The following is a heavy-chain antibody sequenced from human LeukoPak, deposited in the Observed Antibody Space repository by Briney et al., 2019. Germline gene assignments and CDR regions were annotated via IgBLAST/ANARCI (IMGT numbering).Heavy chain of an antibody. V-gene: IGHV3-9*01. Sequence: GGSLRLSCVASGFTFSSYWMTWVRQAPGKGLEWVSGISWNSGSIGYADSVKGRFTISRDNAKNSLYLQMNSLRAEDTAFYYCAKETYTYGYGLALDLDYWGQGTLVTVSS. CDR3: AKETYTYGYGLALDLDY. CDR1: GFTFSSYW. J-gene: IGHJ4*02. D-gene: IGHD5-18*01. CDR2: ISWNSGSI.